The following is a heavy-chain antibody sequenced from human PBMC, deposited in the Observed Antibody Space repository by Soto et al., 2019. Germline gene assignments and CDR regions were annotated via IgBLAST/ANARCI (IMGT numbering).Heavy chain of an antibody. J-gene: IGHJ6*02. V-gene: IGHV3-30*18. Sequence: PGGSLRLSCAASGFTFGSYGMHWVRQAPGKGLEWVAVISYDGSNKYYADSVKGRFTISRDNSKNTLYLQMNSLRAEDTAVYYCAKSRGWELPYYYYYGMDVWGQGTTVTVSS. CDR2: ISYDGSNK. CDR1: GFTFGSYG. CDR3: AKSRGWELPYYYYYGMDV. D-gene: IGHD1-26*01.